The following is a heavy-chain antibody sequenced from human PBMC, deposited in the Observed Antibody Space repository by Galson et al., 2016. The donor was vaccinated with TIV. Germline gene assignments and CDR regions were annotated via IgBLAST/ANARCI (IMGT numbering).Heavy chain of an antibody. Sequence: SVKVSCKAPGGTFSGFVFNWVRQAPGQGLEWMGGITPLFGTTNYAQKFQGRVTITADESTSTVYMELSSLRSEDTAVYYWAKDRNTAFDTYSYYYGMDVWGQGTTVTVSS. D-gene: IGHD5-18*01. CDR2: ITPLFGTT. V-gene: IGHV1-69*13. CDR3: AKDRNTAFDTYSYYYGMDV. J-gene: IGHJ6*02. CDR1: GGTFSGFV.